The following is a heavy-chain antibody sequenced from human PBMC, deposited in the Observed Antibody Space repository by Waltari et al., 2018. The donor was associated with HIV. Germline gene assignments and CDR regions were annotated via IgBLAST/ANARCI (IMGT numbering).Heavy chain of an antibody. Sequence: QVQLQESGPGLLKPSQTLSLTCTVPGGSISSASSYWTWIRQSAGKGLEWIGRIYTSGSTSYNPSLKSRVSISIDTSRNQFSLKLTSVTAADTAVYYCARDDLGSGWFFDYWGPGTLVTVSS. CDR2: IYTSGST. CDR3: ARDDLGSGWFFDY. CDR1: GGSISSASSY. D-gene: IGHD6-19*01. V-gene: IGHV4-61*02. J-gene: IGHJ4*02.